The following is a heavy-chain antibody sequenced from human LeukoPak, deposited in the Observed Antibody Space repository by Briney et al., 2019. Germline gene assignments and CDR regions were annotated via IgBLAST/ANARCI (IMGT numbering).Heavy chain of an antibody. V-gene: IGHV3-53*01. CDR2: VYSGGST. CDR1: GFTVSTNY. D-gene: IGHD1-1*01. Sequence: GGSLRLSCGASGFTVSTNYMSWVRQAPGRGLEWVSVVYSGGSTYYADSVKGRFTISRDNPKNTLYLQMNSLRAEDTAVYYCARGVTTGTTPYYYAMDVWGQGTTVTVSS. CDR3: ARGVTTGTTPYYYAMDV. J-gene: IGHJ6*02.